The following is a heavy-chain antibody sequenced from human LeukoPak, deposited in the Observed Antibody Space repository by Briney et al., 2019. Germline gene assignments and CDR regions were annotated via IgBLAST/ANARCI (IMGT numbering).Heavy chain of an antibody. Sequence: PSETLSLTCTVSGGSISSSSYYWGWIRQPPGKGLERIGSIYYSGSTYYNPSLKSRDTISVDTSKNQFSLKLSSVTAADTAVYYCARIVADVLLWFGELVGGDFDYWGQGTLVTVSS. CDR1: GGSISSSSYY. CDR2: IYYSGST. CDR3: ARIVADVLLWFGELVGGDFDY. V-gene: IGHV4-39*07. D-gene: IGHD3-10*01. J-gene: IGHJ4*02.